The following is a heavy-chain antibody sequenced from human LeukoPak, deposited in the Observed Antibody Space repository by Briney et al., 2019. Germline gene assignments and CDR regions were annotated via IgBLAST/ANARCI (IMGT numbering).Heavy chain of an antibody. Sequence: SSETLSLTCTVSGGSISSYYWSWIRQPPGEGLEWIGYIYYSGSTNYNPSLKSRVTISVDTSKNQFSLKLSSVTAADTAVYYCARGLKAVAGTFHVLASGGYYYYYMDVWGKGTTVTVSS. CDR2: IYYSGST. J-gene: IGHJ6*03. D-gene: IGHD6-19*01. CDR3: ARGLKAVAGTFHVLASGGYYYYYMDV. V-gene: IGHV4-59*01. CDR1: GGSISSYY.